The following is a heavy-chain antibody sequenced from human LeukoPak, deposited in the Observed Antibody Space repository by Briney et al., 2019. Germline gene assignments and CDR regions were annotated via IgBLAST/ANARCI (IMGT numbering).Heavy chain of an antibody. CDR1: GFTFSSHW. V-gene: IGHV3-7*01. CDR2: IKQDGNEK. Sequence: QPGGSLRLSCVDSGFTFSSHWMSWVRQAPGKWLEWVANIKQDGNEKYYADSVKGRFTISRDNAKNTLNLQMNSLRAEDTAVYYCARDLGQYYDTSDNWFDPWGQGTLVTVSS. D-gene: IGHD3-22*01. CDR3: ARDLGQYYDTSDNWFDP. J-gene: IGHJ5*02.